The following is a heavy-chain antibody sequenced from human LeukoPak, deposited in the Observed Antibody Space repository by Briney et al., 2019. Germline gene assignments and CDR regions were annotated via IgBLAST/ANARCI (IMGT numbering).Heavy chain of an antibody. J-gene: IGHJ4*02. CDR3: ARGVKYYDSSGYSDY. D-gene: IGHD3-22*01. Sequence: PGGSLRLSCAASGFTFDDYAMHCVRQAPGKGLEWVSGISWNSGSIGYADSVKGRFTISRDNAKNSLYLQMNSLRAEDTAVYYCARGVKYYDSSGYSDYWGQGTLVTVSS. V-gene: IGHV3-9*01. CDR2: ISWNSGSI. CDR1: GFTFDDYA.